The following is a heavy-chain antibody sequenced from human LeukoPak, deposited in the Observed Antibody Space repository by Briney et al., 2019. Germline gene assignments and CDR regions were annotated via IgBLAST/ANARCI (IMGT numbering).Heavy chain of an antibody. V-gene: IGHV5-51*01. J-gene: IGHJ5*01. D-gene: IGHD2-15*01. CDR3: ARSVDCRGEGCYPNRFDS. CDR1: GYSFTSYW. Sequence: PGESLKISCKGSGYSFTSYWIGWVRHMPGKGLEWMGIIYAGDSETRYSPSFRGQVTISVDKSITTAYLQWDDLKASDTAIYYCARSVDCRGEGCYPNRFDSWGQGTLVTVSP. CDR2: IYAGDSET.